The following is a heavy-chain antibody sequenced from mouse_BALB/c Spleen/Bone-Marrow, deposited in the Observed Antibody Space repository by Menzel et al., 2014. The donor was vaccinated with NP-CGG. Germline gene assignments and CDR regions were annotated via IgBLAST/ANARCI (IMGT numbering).Heavy chain of an antibody. CDR1: GYTFTDYA. V-gene: IGHV1-67*01. D-gene: IGHD1-1*01. CDR2: ISTYSSNT. Sequence: SGPELVRPGVSVKISCKGSGYTFTDYAMHWVKQSHAKSLEWIGVISTYSSNTNYNQKFKGKATMTVDKSSSTAYMELARLTSEDSAIYYCASYYGSSYFDYWGQGTTLTVSS. J-gene: IGHJ2*01. CDR3: ASYYGSSYFDY.